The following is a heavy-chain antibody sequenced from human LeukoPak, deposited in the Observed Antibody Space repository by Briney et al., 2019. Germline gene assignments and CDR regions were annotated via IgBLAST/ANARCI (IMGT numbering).Heavy chain of an antibody. CDR1: GGSISSGSYY. J-gene: IGHJ4*02. CDR3: AASLRYCSSTSCYDPDY. V-gene: IGHV4-61*02. D-gene: IGHD2-2*01. Sequence: SETLSLTCTVSGGSISSGSYYWSWIRQPAGKGLEWIGRIYTSGSTNYNPSLKSRVTMSVDTSKNQFSLKLSSVTAADTAVYYCAASLRYCSSTSCYDPDYWGQGTLVTVSS. CDR2: IYTSGST.